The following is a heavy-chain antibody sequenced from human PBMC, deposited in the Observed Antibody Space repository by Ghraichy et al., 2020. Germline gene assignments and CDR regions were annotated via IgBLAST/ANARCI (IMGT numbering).Heavy chain of an antibody. Sequence: GESLNISCAASVFTVSDNSMNWVRQAPGKGLEWVSVMHPGGTTIYADSMKGRFMMSRDSSKNTLFLQMDSLRPEDTAVYYCARDGAPQGRWWFDAWGPGTLVTVSS. D-gene: IGHD1-14*01. V-gene: IGHV3-53*01. CDR3: ARDGAPQGRWWFDA. CDR2: MHPGGTT. J-gene: IGHJ5*02. CDR1: VFTVSDNS.